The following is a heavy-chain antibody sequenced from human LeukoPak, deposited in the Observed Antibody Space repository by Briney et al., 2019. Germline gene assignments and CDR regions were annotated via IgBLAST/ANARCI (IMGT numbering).Heavy chain of an antibody. CDR1: GFTFSSYG. V-gene: IGHV3-30*18. D-gene: IGHD6-13*01. J-gene: IGHJ4*02. CDR3: AKDQRKKVAAAGNSPFDF. Sequence: GGSLRLSCAASGFTFSSYGMHWVRQAPGKGLEWVAVMSYDVSNKYYADSVEGRFTVSRDNSKNTLYLEMNSLRAEDTAVYYCAKDQRKKVAAAGNSPFDFWGQGALVTVSS. CDR2: MSYDVSNK.